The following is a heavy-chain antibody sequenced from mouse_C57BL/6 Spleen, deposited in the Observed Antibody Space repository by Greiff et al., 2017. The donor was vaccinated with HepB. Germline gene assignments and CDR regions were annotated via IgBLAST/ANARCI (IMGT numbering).Heavy chain of an antibody. V-gene: IGHV1-82*01. CDR1: GYAFSSSW. J-gene: IGHJ3*01. CDR3: AREEGYDYLWFAY. CDR2: IYPGDGDT. D-gene: IGHD2-4*01. Sequence: QVQLKESGPELVKPGASVKISCKASGYAFSSSWMNWVKQRPGKGLEWIGRIYPGDGDTNYNGKFKGKATLTADKSSSTAYMQLSSLTSEDSAVYFCAREEGYDYLWFAYWGQGTLVTVSA.